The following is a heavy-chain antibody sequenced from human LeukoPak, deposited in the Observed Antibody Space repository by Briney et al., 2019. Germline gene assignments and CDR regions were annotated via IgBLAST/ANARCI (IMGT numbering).Heavy chain of an antibody. CDR1: GYTFTDYY. Sequence: GASVTVSCKASGYTFTDYYLHWVRQAPGQGLEWMGWINPNSGGTSYAQKFQGRVTMTRDTSINTAYMELSRLRSDDTAVYYCARAIVATFATDYWGHGTLVTVSS. CDR2: INPNSGGT. J-gene: IGHJ4*01. V-gene: IGHV1-2*02. D-gene: IGHD5-12*01. CDR3: ARAIVATFATDY.